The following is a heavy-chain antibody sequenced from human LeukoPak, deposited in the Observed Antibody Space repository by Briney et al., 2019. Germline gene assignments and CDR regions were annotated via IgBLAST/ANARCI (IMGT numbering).Heavy chain of an antibody. J-gene: IGHJ2*01. CDR1: GGTFSSYA. Sequence: SVRVSCKASGGTFSSYAISWVRQAPGQGLEWMGGIIPIFGTANYAQKFQGRVTITADESTSTAYMELSSLRSEDTAVYYCARDRGSGWDWYFDLWGRGTLVTVSS. CDR2: IIPIFGTA. CDR3: ARDRGSGWDWYFDL. V-gene: IGHV1-69*13. D-gene: IGHD6-19*01.